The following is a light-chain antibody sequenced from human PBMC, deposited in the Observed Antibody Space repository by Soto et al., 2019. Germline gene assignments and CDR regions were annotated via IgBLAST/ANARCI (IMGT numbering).Light chain of an antibody. V-gene: IGLV1-47*01. J-gene: IGLJ2*01. CDR1: SSNIGSNY. CDR2: RNN. Sequence: QPVLTQPPSASGTPGQRVTISCSGSSSNIGSNYVYWYQQLPGTAPKLLIYRNNQRPSGVPDRFSGSKYGTSASLAISGLRSEDEADYYCAAWDDSLRGPVFGGGTKLTVL. CDR3: AAWDDSLRGPV.